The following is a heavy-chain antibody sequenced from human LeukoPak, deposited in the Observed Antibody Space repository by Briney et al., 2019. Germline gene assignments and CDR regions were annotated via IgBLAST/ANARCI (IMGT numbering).Heavy chain of an antibody. V-gene: IGHV1-2*02. CDR2: INPNSGDT. D-gene: IGHD2-2*01. CDR3: ARRLTTSQDLDY. Sequence: EASVKVSCKASGYTFTGHYMYWVRQAPGQGLEWMGWINPNSGDTNYAQKFQGRVTMTRDTSISTAYMDLNRLTSDDTAVYYCARRLTTSQDLDYWGQGTLVTVSS. CDR1: GYTFTGHY. J-gene: IGHJ4*02.